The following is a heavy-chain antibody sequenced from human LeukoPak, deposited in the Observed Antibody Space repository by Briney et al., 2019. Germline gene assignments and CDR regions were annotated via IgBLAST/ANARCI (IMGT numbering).Heavy chain of an antibody. CDR2: IEYSGST. J-gene: IGHJ4*02. CDR3: ARESEGRDGYNTYY. D-gene: IGHD5-24*01. Sequence: SETLSLTCTVSGGPISSSSHYWGWIRQPPGKRLEWIGSIEYSGSTYYNPSLKSRVTMSVDTSKNQFSLKLSSVTAADTAVNYCARESEGRDGYNTYYWGQGTLVTVSS. CDR1: GGPISSSSHY. V-gene: IGHV4-39*07.